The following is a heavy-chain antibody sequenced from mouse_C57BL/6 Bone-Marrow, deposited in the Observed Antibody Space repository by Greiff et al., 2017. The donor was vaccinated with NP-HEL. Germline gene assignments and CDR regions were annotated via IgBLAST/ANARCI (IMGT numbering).Heavy chain of an antibody. Sequence: EVMLVESGGGLVKPGGSLKLSCAASGFTFSDYGMHWVRQAPETGLEWVAYISSGSSTIYYADTVKGRFTISRDNAKNTLFLQMTSLRSEDTAMYYCAILRGYFDVWGTGTTVTVSS. J-gene: IGHJ1*03. CDR1: GFTFSDYG. CDR2: ISSGSSTI. D-gene: IGHD1-1*01. V-gene: IGHV5-17*01. CDR3: AILRGYFDV.